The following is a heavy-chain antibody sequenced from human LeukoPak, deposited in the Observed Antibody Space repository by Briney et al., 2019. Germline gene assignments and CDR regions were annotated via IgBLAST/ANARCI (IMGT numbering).Heavy chain of an antibody. J-gene: IGHJ4*02. CDR2: IYYSGST. D-gene: IGHD2-15*01. CDR3: ARHSGTGIGYCSGGSCYNLDY. V-gene: IGHV4-39*01. CDR1: GGSLSSGGYY. Sequence: SETLSLTCTVSGGSLSSGGYYWSWIRQHPGTGLEWLGYIYYSGSTYYNPSLKSRVTISVDTSKNQFSLKLSSVTAADTAVYYCARHSGTGIGYCSGGSCYNLDYWGQGTLVTVSS.